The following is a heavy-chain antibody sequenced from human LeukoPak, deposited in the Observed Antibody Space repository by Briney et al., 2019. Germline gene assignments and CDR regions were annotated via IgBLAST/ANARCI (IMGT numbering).Heavy chain of an antibody. D-gene: IGHD2-2*01. CDR1: GYTFTSYA. CDR3: ARAYTLVVVPATSFDY. CDR2: INANTGNP. J-gene: IGHJ4*02. V-gene: IGHV7-4-1*02. Sequence: GASVKVSCKASGYTFTSYAMNWVRQAPGQGLEWMGWINANTGNPTYAQGFTGRFVFSLDTSVSTAYVQISSLKAEDTAVYYCARAYTLVVVPATSFDYWGQGTLVTVSS.